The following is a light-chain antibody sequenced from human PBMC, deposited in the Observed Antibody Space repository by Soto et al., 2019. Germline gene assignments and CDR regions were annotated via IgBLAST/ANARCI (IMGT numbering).Light chain of an antibody. J-gene: IGKJ4*01. CDR1: QSVSSY. V-gene: IGKV3-11*01. CDR2: DAS. Sequence: EIVLTQSPATLSLSPGERATLSCRASQSVSSYLAWYQQKPGQAPRLLIYDASNRATGIPARFSGSGSGTDFTLAISTLEPEDFAVYYCRQYGRSLASAIGGGTKVDIK. CDR3: RQYGRSLASA.